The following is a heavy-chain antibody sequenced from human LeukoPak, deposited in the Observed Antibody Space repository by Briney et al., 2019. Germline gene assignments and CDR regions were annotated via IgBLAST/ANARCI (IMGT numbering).Heavy chain of an antibody. CDR2: ISSDSRTI. Sequence: GGSLRLSCAASGFTFSSYAMNWVRQAPGKGLEWISYISSDSRTIYYGDSVKGRFTTSRENAKKSLYVQMNSLTTEDTAIYYCVRDKGGTDYWGQGTLVTVSS. CDR1: GFTFSSYA. V-gene: IGHV3-48*01. J-gene: IGHJ4*02. CDR3: VRDKGGTDY. D-gene: IGHD3-16*01.